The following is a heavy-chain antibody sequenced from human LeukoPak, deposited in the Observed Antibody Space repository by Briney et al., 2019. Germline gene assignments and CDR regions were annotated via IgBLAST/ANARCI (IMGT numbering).Heavy chain of an antibody. V-gene: IGHV1-69*13. CDR3: ARALLAARYYYYYMDV. CDR2: IIPIFGTA. Sequence: ASVKVSCKASGGTFSSYAISWVRQAPGQGLEWMGGIIPIFGTANYAQKFQGRVTITADESTSTAYMELSSLRSEDTAVYYCARALLAARYYYYYMDVWGKGTTVTVSS. D-gene: IGHD6-6*01. CDR1: GGTFSSYA. J-gene: IGHJ6*03.